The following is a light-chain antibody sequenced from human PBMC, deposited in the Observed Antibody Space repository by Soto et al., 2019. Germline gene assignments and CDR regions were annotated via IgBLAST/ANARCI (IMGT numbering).Light chain of an antibody. CDR3: LQHASPGT. J-gene: IGKJ1*01. CDR1: QSVSSSY. CDR2: GAS. Sequence: SQSVSSSYLAWYQQKPGQAPRLLIYGASSRATCIPDRFSGSGSWTVFAFTMSRLEALECAVYYCLQHASPGTFGQGTKVDIK. V-gene: IGKV3-20*01.